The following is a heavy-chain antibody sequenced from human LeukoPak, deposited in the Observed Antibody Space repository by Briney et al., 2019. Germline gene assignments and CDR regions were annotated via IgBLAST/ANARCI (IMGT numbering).Heavy chain of an antibody. CDR2: IGGSGGST. CDR3: AKRGAEVGTTIAPGDY. D-gene: IGHD1-26*01. Sequence: GGSLRLSCAASGFTFSSYAMSWVRQAPGKGLEWVSAIGGSGGSTYYADSVKGRFTISRDSSKNTLYLQMNSLRAEDTAVYYCAKRGAEVGTTIAPGDYWGQGSLVTVSS. J-gene: IGHJ4*02. V-gene: IGHV3-23*01. CDR1: GFTFSSYA.